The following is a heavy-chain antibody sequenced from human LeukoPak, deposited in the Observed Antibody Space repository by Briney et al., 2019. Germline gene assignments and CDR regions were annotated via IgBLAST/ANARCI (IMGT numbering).Heavy chain of an antibody. V-gene: IGHV4-34*01. CDR1: GGSFSDYY. J-gene: IGHJ5*02. D-gene: IGHD3-10*01. CDR2: INQSGST. Sequence: PSETLSLTCAVYGGSFSDYYWSWIRQPPGKGLEWIGDINQSGSTNYNPSLKSRVTISEDTSKNQFSLKLRSVTAADTAVYYCARGPRFGELLWHWFDPWGQGTLVTVSS. CDR3: ARGPRFGELLWHWFDP.